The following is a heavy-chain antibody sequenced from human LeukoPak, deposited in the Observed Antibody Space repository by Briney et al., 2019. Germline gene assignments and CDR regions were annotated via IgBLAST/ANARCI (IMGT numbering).Heavy chain of an antibody. CDR2: ISWNSGSI. D-gene: IGHD3-3*01. J-gene: IGHJ6*02. CDR3: AKDYYDFWSGYSHGMDV. V-gene: IGHV3-9*01. Sequence: GGSLRLSCAASGFTFDDYAMHWVRQAPGKGLEWVSGISWNSGSIGYADSVKGRFTISRDNAKNSLYLQMNSLRAEDTALYYCAKDYYDFWSGYSHGMDVWGQGTTVTVSS. CDR1: GFTFDDYA.